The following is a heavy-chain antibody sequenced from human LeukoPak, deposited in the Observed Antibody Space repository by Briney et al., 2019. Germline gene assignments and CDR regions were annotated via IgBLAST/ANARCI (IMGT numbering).Heavy chain of an antibody. CDR1: GGSVSSTNW. D-gene: IGHD6-25*01. V-gene: IGHV4-4*02. CDR3: AREGGFYRPLDY. J-gene: IGHJ4*02. CDR2: VHLDGRT. Sequence: SEPLSLTCGVSGGSVSSTNWWTWIRQPPGKGLEWIGEVHLDGRTNFNPSLKSRLTMSVDLSENHVSLKLTSVTAADTAVYYCAREGGFYRPLDYSGQGTLVTVSS.